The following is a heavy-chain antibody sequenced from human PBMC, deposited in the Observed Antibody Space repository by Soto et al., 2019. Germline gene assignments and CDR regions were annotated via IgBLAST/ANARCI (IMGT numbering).Heavy chain of an antibody. V-gene: IGHV1-58*01. D-gene: IGHD3-9*01. Sequence: GASVKVSCKASGFPFSTSAVQWVRQTRGQRLERIGCIVVSNGDTNYAQMFQERVTITRDMSTSTSYMELGSLTSEDTAVYYCHTYYDILTGSPRAFDIWGQGTMVTVSS. CDR2: IVVSNGDT. CDR3: HTYYDILTGSPRAFDI. CDR1: GFPFSTSA. J-gene: IGHJ3*02.